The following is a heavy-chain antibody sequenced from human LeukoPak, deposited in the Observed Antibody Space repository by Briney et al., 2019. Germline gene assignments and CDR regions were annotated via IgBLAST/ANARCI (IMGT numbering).Heavy chain of an antibody. Sequence: GGSLRLSRAASGFTFSSYSMNWVRQAPGKGLEWVSSISSSSSYIYYADSVKGRFTISRDNSKNTLYLQMNSLRAEDTAVYYCAKDPMTTVTTVDSDWGQGTLVTVSS. CDR3: AKDPMTTVTTVDSD. V-gene: IGHV3-21*04. CDR1: GFTFSSYS. J-gene: IGHJ4*02. CDR2: ISSSSSYI. D-gene: IGHD4-17*01.